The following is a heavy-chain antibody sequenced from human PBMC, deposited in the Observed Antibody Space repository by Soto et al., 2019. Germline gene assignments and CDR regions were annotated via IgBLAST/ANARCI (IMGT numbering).Heavy chain of an antibody. CDR1: GYSFTSYW. J-gene: IGHJ6*02. Sequence: PGEYLKISCQGSGYSFTSYWIGLLRQIPWKGLEWMGIIYPGDSDTRYSPSFQGQVTISADKSISTAYMQWSSLKASDTAMYYCARHRPSDQYYYGMDVWGQGTTVTVSS. V-gene: IGHV5-51*01. CDR3: ARHRPSDQYYYGMDV. CDR2: IYPGDSDT.